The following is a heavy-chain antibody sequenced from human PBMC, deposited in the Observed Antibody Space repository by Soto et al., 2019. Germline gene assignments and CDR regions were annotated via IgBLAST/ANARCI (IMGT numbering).Heavy chain of an antibody. J-gene: IGHJ3*02. CDR1: GFTFSSYA. D-gene: IGHD3-22*01. CDR2: ISYDGSNK. CDR3: ARDSNYYDSSGYWAGDAFDI. V-gene: IGHV3-30-3*01. Sequence: QVQLVESGGGVVQSGRSLRLSCAASGFTFSSYAMHWVRQAPGKGLEWVAVISYDGSNKYYADSVKGRFTISRDNSKNTLYLQMNSLRAEDTAVYYCARDSNYYDSSGYWAGDAFDIWGQGTMVTVSS.